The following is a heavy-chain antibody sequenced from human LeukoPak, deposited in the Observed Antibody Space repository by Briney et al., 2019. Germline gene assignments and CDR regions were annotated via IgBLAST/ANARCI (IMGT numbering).Heavy chain of an antibody. CDR1: GLTFSSYA. CDR3: AKGGSSWSEIDY. Sequence: GGSLRLSCAASGLTFSSYAMSWVRQAPGKGREWVSGNSGSGGFTYYADSVKGRFTISRDNSKNTLYLQMNSLRADDTAVYYCAKGGSSWSEIDYWGQGTLVTVSS. V-gene: IGHV3-23*01. D-gene: IGHD6-13*01. CDR2: NSGSGGFT. J-gene: IGHJ4*02.